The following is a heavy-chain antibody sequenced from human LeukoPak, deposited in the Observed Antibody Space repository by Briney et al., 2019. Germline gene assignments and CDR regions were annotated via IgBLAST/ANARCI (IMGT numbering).Heavy chain of an antibody. J-gene: IGHJ3*02. CDR2: ISSSSSTI. CDR3: ARDRGYYDSRSGAFDI. V-gene: IGHV3-48*01. Sequence: GGSLRLSCAASGFTFSSYSMNWVRQAPGKGLEWVSYISSSSSTIYYADSVKGRFTISRDNAKNSLYLQMNSLRAEDTAVYYCARDRGYYDSRSGAFDIWGQGTMVTVSS. D-gene: IGHD3-22*01. CDR1: GFTFSSYS.